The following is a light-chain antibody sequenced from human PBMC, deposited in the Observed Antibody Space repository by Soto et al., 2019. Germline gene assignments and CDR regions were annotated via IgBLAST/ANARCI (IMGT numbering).Light chain of an antibody. CDR2: AAS. V-gene: IGKV1-39*01. CDR3: QQSYSTPFP. Sequence: DIQMTQSPSSLSASVGDRVTITCRASQSISSYLNWYQQKQGKAPKLXIYAASSLQSGVPSRCSGSGSGTDLTLTISSLQPEDFETYYCQQSYSTPFPFGQGTRLEI. CDR1: QSISSY. J-gene: IGKJ5*01.